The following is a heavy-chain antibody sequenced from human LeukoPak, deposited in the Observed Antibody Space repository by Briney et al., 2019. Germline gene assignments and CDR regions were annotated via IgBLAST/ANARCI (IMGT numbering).Heavy chain of an antibody. Sequence: GASVKVSCKASGYTFTGYYMHWVRQAPGQGLEWMGWINPNSGGTNYAQKFQGWVTMTRDTSISTAYMELSRLRSDDTAVYYCARSISPGIAAAGTGYDYWGQGTLVTVSS. CDR2: INPNSGGT. CDR1: GYTFTGYY. J-gene: IGHJ4*02. D-gene: IGHD6-13*01. CDR3: ARSISPGIAAAGTGYDY. V-gene: IGHV1-2*04.